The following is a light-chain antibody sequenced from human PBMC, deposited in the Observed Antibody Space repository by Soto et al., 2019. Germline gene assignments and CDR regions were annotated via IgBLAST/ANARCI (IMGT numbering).Light chain of an antibody. CDR3: LEHNTYTGT. J-gene: IGKJ1*01. Sequence: DIQMTQSPSSLSASVGDRVTITCRASQAIRNDLGWYQQKPGQAPKRLIYAASSLDSEGPLRFRGSGSGTEFALTISSLQPEDVATYYGLEHNTYTGTFGQGTKVEIK. CDR2: AAS. V-gene: IGKV1-17*01. CDR1: QAIRND.